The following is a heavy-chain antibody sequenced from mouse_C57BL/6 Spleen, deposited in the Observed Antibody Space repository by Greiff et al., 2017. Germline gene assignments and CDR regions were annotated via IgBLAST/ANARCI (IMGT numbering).Heavy chain of an antibody. Sequence: QVQLQQPGAELVMPGASVKLSCKASGYTFTSYWMHWVKQRPGQGLEWIGEIDPSDSYTNYNQKFKGKSPLTVDKSSSTAYMQLSSLTSEDSAVYYCARDYGSSYSAMDYWGQGTSVTVSS. V-gene: IGHV1-69*01. CDR1: GYTFTSYW. D-gene: IGHD1-1*01. CDR3: ARDYGSSYSAMDY. CDR2: IDPSDSYT. J-gene: IGHJ4*01.